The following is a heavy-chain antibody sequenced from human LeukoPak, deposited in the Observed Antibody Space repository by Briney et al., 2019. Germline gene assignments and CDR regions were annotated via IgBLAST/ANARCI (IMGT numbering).Heavy chain of an antibody. CDR3: ARGNYDFWSGYPTLYDY. J-gene: IGHJ4*02. CDR2: IYYSGST. Sequence: SQALSLTCTVSGGSISSGGYYWSWIRQHPGKGLEWIGYIYYSGSTYYNPSLKSRVTISVDTSKNQFSLKLSSVTAADTAVYYCARGNYDFWSGYPTLYDYWGQGTLVTVSS. D-gene: IGHD3-3*01. CDR1: GGSISSGGYY. V-gene: IGHV4-31*03.